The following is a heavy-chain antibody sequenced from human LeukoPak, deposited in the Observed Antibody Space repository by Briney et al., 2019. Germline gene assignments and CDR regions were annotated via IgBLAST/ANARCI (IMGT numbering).Heavy chain of an antibody. J-gene: IGHJ4*02. V-gene: IGHV4-38-2*02. CDR1: GYSISSGYY. Sequence: SETLSLTCTVSGYSISSGYYWGWIRQSPGKGLEWIGSIYHSGSTYYNPSLKSRVTISVDTSKKQFSLKLTSVTAADTALYYCARTMIRGLGISDYWGQGTLVTVSS. CDR2: IYHSGST. D-gene: IGHD3-10*01. CDR3: ARTMIRGLGISDY.